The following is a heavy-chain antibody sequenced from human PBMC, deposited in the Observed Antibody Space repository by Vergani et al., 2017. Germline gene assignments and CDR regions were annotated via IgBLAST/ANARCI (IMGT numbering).Heavy chain of an antibody. V-gene: IGHV4-39*07. CDR1: GGSISSSSYY. CDR3: ARVSVRFLESYYFDY. Sequence: QLQLQESGPGLVKPSETLSLTCTVSGGSISSSSYYWGWIRQPPGKGLEWIGSIYHSGSTYYNPSLKSRVTISVDTSKNQFSLKLSSVTAADTAVYYCARVSVRFLESYYFDYWGQGTLVTVSS. D-gene: IGHD3-3*01. J-gene: IGHJ4*02. CDR2: IYHSGST.